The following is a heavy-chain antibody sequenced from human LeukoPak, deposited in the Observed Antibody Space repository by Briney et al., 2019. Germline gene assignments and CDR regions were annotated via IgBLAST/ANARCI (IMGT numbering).Heavy chain of an antibody. J-gene: IGHJ4*02. CDR1: GGTFSSYA. D-gene: IGHD6-13*01. CDR2: ISGSGGST. Sequence: ASVKVSCKASGGTFSSYAMSWVRQAPGKGLEWVSAISGSGGSTYYADSVKGRFTISRDNSKNTLYLQMNSLRAEDTAVYYCAVGGGSSWFPFDYWGQGTLVTVSS. CDR3: AVGGGSSWFPFDY. V-gene: IGHV3-23*01.